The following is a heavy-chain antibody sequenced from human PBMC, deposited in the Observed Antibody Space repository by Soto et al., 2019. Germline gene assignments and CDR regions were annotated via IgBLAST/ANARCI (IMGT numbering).Heavy chain of an antibody. Sequence: SGPTLVNPTQTLTLTCTFSGCSLTTGGVGVGWIRQPPGKALEWLALIYWDDDKRYSPSLKSRLTITKDTSKNRVVLTMTNMDPVDTATYYCARAQWFGDPFDHWGQGTLVTVSS. J-gene: IGHJ4*02. CDR2: IYWDDDK. V-gene: IGHV2-5*02. D-gene: IGHD3-10*01. CDR3: ARAQWFGDPFDH. CDR1: GCSLTTGGVG.